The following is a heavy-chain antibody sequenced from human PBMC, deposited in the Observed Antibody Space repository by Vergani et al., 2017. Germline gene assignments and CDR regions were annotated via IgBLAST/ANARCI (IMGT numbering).Heavy chain of an antibody. CDR1: GASFSGYY. CDR3: ARGVWAARPGYYYMDV. D-gene: IGHD6-6*01. J-gene: IGHJ6*03. Sequence: QVQLQQWGAGLLKPSETLSLTCAVYGASFSGYYWSWIRQPPGKGLEWIGEINHSGSTNYNPSLKSRVTISVDTSKNQFSLKLSSVTAADTAVYYCARGVWAARPGYYYMDVWGKGTTVTVSS. V-gene: IGHV4-34*01. CDR2: INHSGST.